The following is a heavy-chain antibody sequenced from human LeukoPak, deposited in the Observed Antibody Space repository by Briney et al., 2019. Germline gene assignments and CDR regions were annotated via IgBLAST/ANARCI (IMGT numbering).Heavy chain of an antibody. V-gene: IGHV5-51*01. CDR2: MYPGDSDS. CDR1: GYIFSDYW. CDR3: ARSVVMLRGGLDS. D-gene: IGHD3-10*01. J-gene: IGHJ4*02. Sequence: GGSLRLSCKGSGYIFSDYWINWVRQMPGKGLEWMGIMYPGDSDSRYSPAFQGHVTFSADKSTNTAYLQWNSLNASDTAIYYCARSVVMLRGGLDSWGQGTLVTVSS.